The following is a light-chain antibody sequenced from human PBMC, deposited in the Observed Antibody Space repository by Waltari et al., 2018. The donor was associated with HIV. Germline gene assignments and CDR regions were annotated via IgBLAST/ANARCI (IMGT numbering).Light chain of an antibody. V-gene: IGKV4-1*01. J-gene: IGKJ4*01. CDR1: RTVYFHPNNQHY. CDR3: QQYYTIEST. Sequence: DIVMTQSPDSLPVSLGERATMNCRSSRTVYFHPNNQHYLAWYQQKPGQSPKVLIYWASTRASGVPGRFSGSGSGTDFNLTISSLQADDVAVYYCQQYYTIESTFGGGTKVEIK. CDR2: WAS.